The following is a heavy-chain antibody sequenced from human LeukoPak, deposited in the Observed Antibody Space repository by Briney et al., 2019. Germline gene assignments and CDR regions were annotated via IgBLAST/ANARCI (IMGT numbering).Heavy chain of an antibody. D-gene: IGHD6-13*01. V-gene: IGHV4-34*01. CDR2: INHSGST. CDR3: ARRSAAGLYNWFDP. J-gene: IGHJ5*02. CDR1: GRSFSGYY. Sequence: PSETLSLTCAVYGRSFSGYYWSWIRQPPGKGLEWIGEINHSGSTNYNPALKSRVTISVDTSKNQFSLKLSSVTAADTAVYYCARRSAAGLYNWFDPWGQGTLVTVSS.